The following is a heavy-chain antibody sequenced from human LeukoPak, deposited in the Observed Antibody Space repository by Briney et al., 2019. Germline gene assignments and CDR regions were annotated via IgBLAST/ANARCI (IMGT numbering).Heavy chain of an antibody. J-gene: IGHJ4*02. CDR1: GYTFTSYG. CDR2: IITYNGNT. D-gene: IGHD6-19*01. V-gene: IGHV1-18*01. Sequence: ASEKVSCKASGYTFTSYGISWVRQAPGQGLEWMGWIITYNGNTNYAQKLQGRVTMTTDTSTSTAYMELRSLRSDDTAVYYCARYSSGSLDYWGQGTLVTVSS. CDR3: ARYSSGSLDY.